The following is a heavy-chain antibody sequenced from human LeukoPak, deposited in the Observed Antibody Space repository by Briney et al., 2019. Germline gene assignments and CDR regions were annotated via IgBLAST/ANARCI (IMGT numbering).Heavy chain of an antibody. Sequence: PSETLSLTCTVSGGSISSYYWRWIRQPPGKGVERIGYIYYSGSTNYNPSLRSRVTISVDTSQNQFSLKLSSVTAADTAVYYCARIHPPRYCSGGSCYSYYCYYMDVWGKGTTVTVSS. CDR2: IYYSGST. J-gene: IGHJ6*03. CDR3: ARIHPPRYCSGGSCYSYYCYYMDV. V-gene: IGHV4-59*08. CDR1: GGSISSYY. D-gene: IGHD2-15*01.